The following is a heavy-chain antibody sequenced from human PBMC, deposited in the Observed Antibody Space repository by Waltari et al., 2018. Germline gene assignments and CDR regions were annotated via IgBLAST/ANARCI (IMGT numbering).Heavy chain of an antibody. CDR3: AKDRGLEYNFDY. Sequence: EVQLLGAGGGLVQPGGSLRLPCAASGFPLSRYAMSWVRQAPGKGLEWVSAISGSGGSTYYADSVKGRFTISRDNSKNTLYLQMNSLRAEDTAVYYCAKDRGLEYNFDYWGQGTLVTVSS. CDR1: GFPLSRYA. V-gene: IGHV3-23*01. J-gene: IGHJ4*02. CDR2: ISGSGGST. D-gene: IGHD6-6*01.